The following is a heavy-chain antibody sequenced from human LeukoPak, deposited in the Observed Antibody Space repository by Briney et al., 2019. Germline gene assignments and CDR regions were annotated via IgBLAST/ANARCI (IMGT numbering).Heavy chain of an antibody. CDR1: GYTFTSYG. V-gene: IGHV1-18*01. D-gene: IGHD3-3*01. CDR2: ISAYNGNT. CDR3: ARHVLDSYYDFWSGYYIGWFDP. J-gene: IGHJ5*02. Sequence: ASVKVSCKASGYTFTSYGISWVRQAPGQGLEWMGWISAYNGNTNYAQKLQGRVTMTTDTSTSTAYMELRGLRFDDTAVYYCARHVLDSYYDFWSGYYIGWFDPWGQGTLVTVSS.